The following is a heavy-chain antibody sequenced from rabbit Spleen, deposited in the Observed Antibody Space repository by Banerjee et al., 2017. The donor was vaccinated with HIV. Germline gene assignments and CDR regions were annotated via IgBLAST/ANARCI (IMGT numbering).Heavy chain of an antibody. CDR3: ARDNDDAGYDFNL. J-gene: IGHJ4*01. V-gene: IGHV1S40*01. Sequence: QSLEESGGDLVKPGASLTLTCKASGFDFTSTYYMCWVRQAPGKGLEWIGCIYTGSGYTYYASWAKGRFTISKTSSTTLILQMTSLTDADTATYFCARDNDDAGYDFNLWGQGTLVTVS. CDR1: GFDFTSTYY. D-gene: IGHD3-1*01. CDR2: IYTGSGYT.